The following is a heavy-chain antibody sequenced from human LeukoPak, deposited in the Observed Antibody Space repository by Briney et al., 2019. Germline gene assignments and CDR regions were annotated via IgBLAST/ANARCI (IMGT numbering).Heavy chain of an antibody. D-gene: IGHD4-11*01. V-gene: IGHV3-48*04. CDR1: GFNFSIYS. J-gene: IGHJ4*02. CDR2: ITRSSTTI. Sequence: GGSLRLSCAASGFNFSIYSMNWVRQAPGKGLEWVSYITRSSTTIYYADSVKGRFTISRDNAKNSLYLQMNSLRAEDTAVYYCASFESDYSNFPFDYWGQGTLVTVSS. CDR3: ASFESDYSNFPFDY.